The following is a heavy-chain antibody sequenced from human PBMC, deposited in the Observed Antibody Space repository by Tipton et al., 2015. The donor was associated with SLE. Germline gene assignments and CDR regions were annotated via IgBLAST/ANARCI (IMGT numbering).Heavy chain of an antibody. V-gene: IGHV4-38-2*01. CDR1: GYSISSGYY. CDR2: IYHSGST. J-gene: IGHJ4*02. Sequence: TLSLTCAVSGYSISSGYYWGWIRQPPGKGLEWIGSIYHSGSTYYNPSLKSRVTISVDTSKNQFSLKLSSVTAADTAVYYCARGGYGDYMDYWGQGTLVTVSS. CDR3: ARGGYGDYMDY. D-gene: IGHD4-17*01.